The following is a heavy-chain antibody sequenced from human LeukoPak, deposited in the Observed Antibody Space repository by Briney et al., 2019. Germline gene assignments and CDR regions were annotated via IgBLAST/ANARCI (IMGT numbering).Heavy chain of an antibody. Sequence: EASVKVSCKASGGTFSSYAISWVRQAPGQGLEWMGGIIPIFGTANYAQKFQGRVTITADESTSTAYMELSSLRSEDTAVYYCATVGFGVVIPTDNWFDPWGQGTLVTVSS. V-gene: IGHV1-69*13. J-gene: IGHJ5*02. CDR1: GGTFSSYA. D-gene: IGHD3-3*01. CDR2: IIPIFGTA. CDR3: ATVGFGVVIPTDNWFDP.